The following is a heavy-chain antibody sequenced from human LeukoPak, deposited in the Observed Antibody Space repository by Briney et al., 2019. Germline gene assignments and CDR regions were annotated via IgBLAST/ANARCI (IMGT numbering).Heavy chain of an antibody. CDR3: ARDLEYLYPGGAFDI. D-gene: IGHD3-16*01. V-gene: IGHV1-2*02. J-gene: IGHJ3*02. CDR1: GYTFTGYY. Sequence: GASVKVSCKASGYTFTGYYMHWVRQAPGQGLEWMGWINPNSGGTNYAQKFQGRVTMTRDTSISTAYMELSRLRSDDTAVYYCARDLEYLYPGGAFDIWGHGTMVTVSS. CDR2: INPNSGGT.